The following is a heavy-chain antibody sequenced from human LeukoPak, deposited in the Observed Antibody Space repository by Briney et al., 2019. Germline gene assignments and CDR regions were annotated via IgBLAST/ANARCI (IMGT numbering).Heavy chain of an antibody. CDR2: IRSKTNNYAT. CDR1: GFTFSGSA. CDR3: VRDFRFLEDY. J-gene: IGHJ4*02. V-gene: IGHV3-73*01. Sequence: GESLRLSCAASGFTFSGSALHWVRQASGKGLEWIGRIRSKTNNYATTYAASVTGRFTISRDNANNSLYLQMSSLRAEDTAVYYCVRDFRFLEDYWGQGTLVTVSS. D-gene: IGHD3-3*01.